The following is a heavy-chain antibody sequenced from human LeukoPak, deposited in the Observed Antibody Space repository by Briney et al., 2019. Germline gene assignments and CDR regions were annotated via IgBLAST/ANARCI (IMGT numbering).Heavy chain of an antibody. CDR1: GYTFTDYF. Sequence: ASVKVSCKASGYTFTDYFMHWVRQAPEPGLEWMGWINPNSGGTKYAQKFQGRVTMTRDSSISTAYMEVNRLTSDDTAAYHCATTYSSGWYFHYWGQGTLVTVSS. CDR3: ATTYSSGWYFHY. J-gene: IGHJ4*02. V-gene: IGHV1-2*02. D-gene: IGHD6-19*01. CDR2: INPNSGGT.